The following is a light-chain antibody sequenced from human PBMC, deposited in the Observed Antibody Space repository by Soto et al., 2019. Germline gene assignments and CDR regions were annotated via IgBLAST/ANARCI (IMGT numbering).Light chain of an antibody. J-gene: IGKJ3*01. CDR2: AAS. CDR3: QQGFT. CDR1: QGISSY. V-gene: IGKV1-9*01. Sequence: DIQLTQSPSFLSASVGDRVTITCRASQGISSYLAWYQQKPGKAPKLLIYAASTLQSGVPSRFSGSGSGTEFPLTISSLQPEDFATYYCQQGFTFGPGTKVDIK.